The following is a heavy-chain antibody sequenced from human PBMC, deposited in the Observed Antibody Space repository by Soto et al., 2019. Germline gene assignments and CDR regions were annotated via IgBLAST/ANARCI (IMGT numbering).Heavy chain of an antibody. CDR2: INAGNGNA. J-gene: IGHJ4*02. Sequence: ASVKVSCKASGHTFTRYSIHWVRQAPGQRLEWMGWINAGNGNAQYSQFFQGRVTMTRDTSTNTVHMELNSLTSDDTAVYYCMRGGWGDSPIDYWGQGTLVTVSS. V-gene: IGHV1-3*01. D-gene: IGHD2-15*01. CDR3: MRGGWGDSPIDY. CDR1: GHTFTRYS.